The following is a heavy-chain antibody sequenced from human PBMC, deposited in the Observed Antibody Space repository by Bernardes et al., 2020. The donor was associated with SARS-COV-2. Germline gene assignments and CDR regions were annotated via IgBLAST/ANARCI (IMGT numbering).Heavy chain of an antibody. Sequence: GGSLRLSCAASGFTFTKYDMSWVRQAPGKGLEWVSGISGRGNTTYYADSVKGRFTISRDNSKNTLFLQMDSLRAEDTAVYYCAKDDDRPLFGAPGFDSWGQGTLVTVSS. CDR3: AKDDDRPLFGAPGFDS. D-gene: IGHD3-3*01. CDR2: ISGRGNTT. CDR1: GFTFTKYD. V-gene: IGHV3-23*01. J-gene: IGHJ4*02.